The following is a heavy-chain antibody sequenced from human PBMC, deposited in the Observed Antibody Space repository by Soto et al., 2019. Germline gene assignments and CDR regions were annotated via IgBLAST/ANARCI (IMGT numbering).Heavy chain of an antibody. D-gene: IGHD2-2*02. Sequence: GGSLRLSCAASGFTFSSYAMHWVRQAPGKGLEWVAVISYDGSNKYYADSVKGRFTISRDNSKNTLYLQMNSLRAEDTAVYYCAREDCSSTSCYMRYYYYYYGMDVWGQGTTVTVSS. CDR1: GFTFSSYA. CDR2: ISYDGSNK. CDR3: AREDCSSTSCYMRYYYYYYGMDV. V-gene: IGHV3-30-3*01. J-gene: IGHJ6*02.